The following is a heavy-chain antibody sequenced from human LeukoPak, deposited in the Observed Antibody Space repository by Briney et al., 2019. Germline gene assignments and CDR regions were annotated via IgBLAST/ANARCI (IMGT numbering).Heavy chain of an antibody. CDR1: GGSISSYY. J-gene: IGHJ4*02. CDR2: IYTSGST. CDR3: ARDYGDYSSTLVRYFDY. D-gene: IGHD4-17*01. V-gene: IGHV4-4*07. Sequence: SETLSLTCTVSGGSISSYYWSWIRQPAGKGLEWIGRIYTSGSTNYNPSLKSRVTMSVDTSKNQFSLKLSSVTAADTAVYYCARDYGDYSSTLVRYFDYWGQGTLVTVSS.